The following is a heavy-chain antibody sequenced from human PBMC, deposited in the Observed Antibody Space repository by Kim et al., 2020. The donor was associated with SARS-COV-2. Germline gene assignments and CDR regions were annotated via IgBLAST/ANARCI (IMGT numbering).Heavy chain of an antibody. J-gene: IGHJ6*02. CDR3: GRYFHYGLDV. CDR2: LSGSGGST. Sequence: GGSLRLSCAASGFTFSSFAMSWVRQAPGKGLEWVSALSGSGGSTYHADSVQGRFTVSRDNSKNMLYLQMNSLRAEDTAVYYCGRYFHYGLDVRGQGTTVTVSS. CDR1: GFTFSSFA. V-gene: IGHV3-23*01.